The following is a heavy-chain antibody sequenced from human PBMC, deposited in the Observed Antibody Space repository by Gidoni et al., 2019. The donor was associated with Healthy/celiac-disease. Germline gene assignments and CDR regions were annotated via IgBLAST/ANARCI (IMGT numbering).Heavy chain of an antibody. D-gene: IGHD2-2*01. Sequence: EVQLVESGGGLVQPGRSLRLSCAASGFPFADYAMHWVRQAPGKGLEWVSGISWNSGSIGYADSVKGRFTISRDNAKNSLYLQMNSLRAEDTALYYCAKDLSRYCSSTSCSRSIDYWGQGTLVTVSS. CDR1: GFPFADYA. CDR2: ISWNSGSI. CDR3: AKDLSRYCSSTSCSRSIDY. J-gene: IGHJ4*02. V-gene: IGHV3-9*01.